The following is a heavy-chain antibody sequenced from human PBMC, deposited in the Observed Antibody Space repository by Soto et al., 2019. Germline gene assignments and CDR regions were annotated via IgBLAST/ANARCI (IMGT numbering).Heavy chain of an antibody. D-gene: IGHD4-17*01. J-gene: IGHJ4*02. Sequence: PGGSLRLSCAASGFTFSSYAMHWVRQAPGKGLEWVAVISYDGSNKYYADSVKGRFTISRDNSENTLYLQMNSLRAEDTAVYYCARDDYGDYNFDYWGQGTLVTVSS. CDR1: GFTFSSYA. V-gene: IGHV3-30-3*01. CDR3: ARDDYGDYNFDY. CDR2: ISYDGSNK.